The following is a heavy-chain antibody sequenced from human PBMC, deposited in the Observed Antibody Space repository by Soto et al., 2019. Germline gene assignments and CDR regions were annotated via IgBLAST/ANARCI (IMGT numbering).Heavy chain of an antibody. D-gene: IGHD1-26*01. CDR2: ISADNGNT. Sequence: QVQLVQSGAEVKKPGASLKVSCKASGYTFTSYGINWVRQAPGQGLEWMGWISADNGNTNYAQKLQGRVTMTRDTSTSTAYMELRSLRSDDTAVYYCARSGSYVWWVDRFDYWVQGTLVTVSS. CDR1: GYTFTSYG. J-gene: IGHJ4*02. V-gene: IGHV1-18*01. CDR3: ARSGSYVWWVDRFDY.